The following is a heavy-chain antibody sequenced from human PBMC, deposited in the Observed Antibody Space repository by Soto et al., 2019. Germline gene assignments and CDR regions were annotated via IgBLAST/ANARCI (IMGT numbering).Heavy chain of an antibody. V-gene: IGHV3-30*14. CDR2: ISHDGTTR. D-gene: IGHD5-12*01. J-gene: IGHJ5*02. CDR3: ARVGRGYSLGNGFDP. Sequence: QVQLVESGGGVVQPGGSLRLSCAASGPTIRGFALHWVRQAPGKGLEWVSSISHDGTTRYNRDFVKGRFTISRDDSKNTGDRQMNGLRREDTAVYYCARVGRGYSLGNGFDPCGQGTLITVSS. CDR1: GPTIRGFA.